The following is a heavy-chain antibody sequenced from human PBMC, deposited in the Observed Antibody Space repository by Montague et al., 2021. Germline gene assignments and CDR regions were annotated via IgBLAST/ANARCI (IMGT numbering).Heavy chain of an antibody. Sequence: TLSLTCTVSGGSISSGGYYWSWIRQLPGKGLEWIGYIFYSGNTYYNPSLKSRVTISVDTSKNQFSLKLSSVTAADTAVYYCARAEDYYGSGSYRGFDYGGQGTLVTVSP. D-gene: IGHD3-10*01. CDR3: ARAEDYYGSGSYRGFDY. CDR1: GGSISSGGYY. V-gene: IGHV4-31*03. CDR2: IFYSGNT. J-gene: IGHJ4*02.